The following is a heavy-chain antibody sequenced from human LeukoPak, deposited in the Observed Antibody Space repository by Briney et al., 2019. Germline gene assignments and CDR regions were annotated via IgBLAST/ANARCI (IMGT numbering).Heavy chain of an antibody. CDR2: IYTSGST. CDR1: GGSISSYY. Sequence: SETLSLTCTVSGGSISSYYWTWIRQPAGKGLEWIGRIYTSGSTNYNPSLNSRVTMSVDTSKKQFSLKLSSVTAADTAVYYCARDQRCPRLDGGSDQSYLYLWGRRTQVTVSS. D-gene: IGHD5-12*01. V-gene: IGHV4-4*07. CDR3: ARDQRCPRLDGGSDQSYLYL. J-gene: IGHJ2*01.